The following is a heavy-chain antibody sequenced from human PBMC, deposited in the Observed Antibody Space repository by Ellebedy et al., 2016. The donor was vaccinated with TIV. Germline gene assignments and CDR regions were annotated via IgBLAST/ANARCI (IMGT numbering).Heavy chain of an antibody. CDR3: ARDEGPKLELRSYYYCAMDV. CDR2: ISSSGSTI. D-gene: IGHD1-7*01. Sequence: GESLKISCAASGFTFSDYYMSWIRQAPGKGLEWLSYISSSGSTISYADSVKGRFTISRDNAKNSLYLQLNKLRAEDTAVYYCARDEGPKLELRSYYYCAMDVWGQGTTVTVSS. CDR1: GFTFSDYY. J-gene: IGHJ6*02. V-gene: IGHV3-11*01.